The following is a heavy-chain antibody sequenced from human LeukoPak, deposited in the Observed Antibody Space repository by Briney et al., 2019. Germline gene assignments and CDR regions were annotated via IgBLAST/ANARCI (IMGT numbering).Heavy chain of an antibody. CDR1: GLTFSSYS. D-gene: IGHD2-2*01. Sequence: PGGSLRLSCAASGLTFSSYSMNWVRQAPGKGLEWVSSISSSSSYVYYADSVKGRFTISRDNAKNSLYLQMNSLRAEDTAVYYCARDDGSYCSSTSCYPPFFDYWGQGTLVTVSS. CDR3: ARDDGSYCSSTSCYPPFFDY. CDR2: ISSSSSYV. V-gene: IGHV3-21*01. J-gene: IGHJ4*02.